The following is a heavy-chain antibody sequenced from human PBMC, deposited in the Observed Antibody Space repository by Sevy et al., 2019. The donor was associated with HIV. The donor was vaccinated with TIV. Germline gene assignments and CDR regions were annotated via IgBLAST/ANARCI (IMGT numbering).Heavy chain of an antibody. CDR3: ARVVLYYDANYCDY. J-gene: IGHJ4*02. V-gene: IGHV3-48*02. D-gene: IGHD3-22*01. CDR1: GFSFSQYS. CDR2: ISATSGTI. Sequence: GGSLRLSCAASGFSFSQYSMNWVRQAPGKGLEWPSYISATSGTIYYAASVKGRFTMSRDKAKNSVYLQMNSLRDEDTAVYYCARVVLYYDANYCDYWGQGALVTVSS.